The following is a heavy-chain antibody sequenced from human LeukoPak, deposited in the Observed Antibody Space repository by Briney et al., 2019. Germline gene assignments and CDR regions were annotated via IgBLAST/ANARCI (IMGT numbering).Heavy chain of an antibody. CDR3: ARDKRTYYDFWSGYPYYYYYGMDV. D-gene: IGHD3-3*01. J-gene: IGHJ6*02. CDR1: GGSISSYY. Sequence: SETLSLTCTVSGGSISSYYWSWIRQPPGQGLERNGYVYYSGSTNYNPSLKSRVTISVDTSKNQFSLKLSSVTAADTAVYYCARDKRTYYDFWSGYPYYYYYGMDVWGQGTTVTVSS. V-gene: IGHV4-59*01. CDR2: VYYSGST.